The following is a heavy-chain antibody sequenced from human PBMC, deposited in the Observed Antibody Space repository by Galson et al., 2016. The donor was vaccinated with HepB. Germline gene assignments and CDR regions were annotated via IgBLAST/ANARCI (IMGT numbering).Heavy chain of an antibody. CDR2: IYTSGST. J-gene: IGHJ6*03. D-gene: IGHD4-17*01. V-gene: IGHV4-61*02. CDR3: AREQYGDYPYYNFYFMDV. Sequence: LSLTCTVSGGSISSSSCYWSWIRQPAGKGLEWIGRIYTSGSTNYNPSLKGRVTMSVDTSKIQFSLKLSSVTAADTAVYYCAREQYGDYPYYNFYFMDVCGKGTTVTVSS. CDR1: GGSISSSSCY.